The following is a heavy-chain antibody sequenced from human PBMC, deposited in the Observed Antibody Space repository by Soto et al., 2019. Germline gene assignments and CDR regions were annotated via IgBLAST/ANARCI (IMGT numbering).Heavy chain of an antibody. V-gene: IGHV3-74*01. Sequence: EVQLVESGGGLVQPGGSLRLSCAASGFTFSSYWMHWVRQAPGKGLVWVSRINSDGSSTSYADSVKGRFTISRDNAKNTLYLQKNSLRAEDTAVYYCAREHLYSRWYFDLWGRGTLVTVSS. CDR1: GFTFSSYW. D-gene: IGHD2-15*01. CDR3: AREHLYSRWYFDL. CDR2: INSDGSST. J-gene: IGHJ2*01.